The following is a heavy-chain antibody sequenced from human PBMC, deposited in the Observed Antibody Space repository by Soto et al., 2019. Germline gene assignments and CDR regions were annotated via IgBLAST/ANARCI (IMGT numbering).Heavy chain of an antibody. CDR2: ISGSGGST. J-gene: IGHJ5*02. V-gene: IGHV3-23*01. D-gene: IGHD3-10*01. CDR1: GFTFSSYA. Sequence: GGSLRLSCAASGFTFSSYAMSWVRQAPGKGLEWVSAISGSGGSTYYADSVKGRFTISRDNSKNTLYLQMNSLRAEDTAVYYCAKDSSITMVRGARYNWFDPWGQGTLVTVSS. CDR3: AKDSSITMVRGARYNWFDP.